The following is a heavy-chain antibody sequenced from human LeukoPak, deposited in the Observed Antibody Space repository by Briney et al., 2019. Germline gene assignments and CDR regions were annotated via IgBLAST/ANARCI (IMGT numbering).Heavy chain of an antibody. CDR2: IYYSGST. CDR3: ARLPILVCGGDCYSWVFDY. J-gene: IGHJ4*02. CDR1: GGSVSSGSYY. Sequence: PSETLSLTCTVSGGSVSSGSYYWSWIRQPPGKGLEWIGYIYYSGSTNYNPSLKSRVTISVDTSKNQLSLKLSSVTAADTAVYYCARLPILVCGGDCYSWVFDYWGQGTLVTVSS. D-gene: IGHD2-21*02. V-gene: IGHV4-61*01.